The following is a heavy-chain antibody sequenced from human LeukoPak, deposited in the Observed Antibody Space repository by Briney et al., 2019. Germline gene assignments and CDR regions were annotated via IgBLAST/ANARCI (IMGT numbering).Heavy chain of an antibody. CDR1: GFTFSSYS. V-gene: IGHV3-21*01. CDR2: ISSSSSYI. CDR3: ARGPLNWFDP. Sequence: GGSLRLSCAASGFTFSSYSMNWVRQAPGKGLEWVSSISSSSSYIYYADSVKGRFTISRDNAKNSLYLQMDSLRAEDTAVYYCARGPLNWFDPWGQGTLVTVSS. J-gene: IGHJ5*02.